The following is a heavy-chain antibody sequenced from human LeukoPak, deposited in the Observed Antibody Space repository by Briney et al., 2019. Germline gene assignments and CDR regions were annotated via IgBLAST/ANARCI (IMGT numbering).Heavy chain of an antibody. D-gene: IGHD4-17*01. CDR1: GGSISSYY. CDR3: ARDYGDYGDAFDI. V-gene: IGHV4-59*01. CDR2: IYYSGST. J-gene: IGHJ3*02. Sequence: SETLSLTCTVSGGSISSYYWSWIRQPPGKGLEWIGYIYYSGSTNYNPSLKSRVTISVDTSKNQFSLRLSSVTAADTAVYYCARDYGDYGDAFDIWGQGTMVTVSS.